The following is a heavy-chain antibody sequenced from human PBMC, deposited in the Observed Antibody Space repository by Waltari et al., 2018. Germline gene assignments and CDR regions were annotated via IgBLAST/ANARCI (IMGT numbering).Heavy chain of an antibody. CDR2: INHSGST. D-gene: IGHD2-2*01. J-gene: IGHJ6*03. V-gene: IGHV4-34*01. Sequence: QVQLQQWGAGLLKPSETLSLTCAVYGGSFSGYYWSWIRQPPGKGLEWIGEINHSGSTNYNPSLKSRVTISVDTSKNQFSLKLSSVTAADTAVYYCVTISRYCSSTSCLNYYYYYMDVWGKGTTVTISS. CDR1: GGSFSGYY. CDR3: VTISRYCSSTSCLNYYYYYMDV.